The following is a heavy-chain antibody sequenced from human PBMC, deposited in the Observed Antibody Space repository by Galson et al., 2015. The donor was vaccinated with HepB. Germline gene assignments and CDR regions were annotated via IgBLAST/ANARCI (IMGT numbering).Heavy chain of an antibody. D-gene: IGHD3-22*01. CDR1: GFTFSSYW. J-gene: IGHJ2*01. V-gene: IGHV3-74*01. Sequence: SLRLSCAASGFTFSSYWMHWVRQAPGKGLVWVSRISTDGRRTNYADAVKGRFSISRENSKNTVYLQTNSLRAEDTAVYYCAKSGPPTDYYDVSGYYWYFDLWGRGTLVSVSS. CDR2: ISTDGRRT. CDR3: AKSGPPTDYYDVSGYYWYFDL.